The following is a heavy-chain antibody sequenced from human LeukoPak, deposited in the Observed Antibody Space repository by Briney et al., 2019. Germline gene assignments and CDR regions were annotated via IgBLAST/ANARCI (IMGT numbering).Heavy chain of an antibody. CDR1: GGSISSYY. D-gene: IGHD1-26*01. CDR3: ARSHSGSYYGRPYYYYYYMDV. CDR2: IYTSGST. Sequence: PSETLSLTCTVSGGSISSYYWSWIRQPPGKGLEWIGYIYTSGSTNYNPSLKSQVTISVDTSKNQFSLKLSSVTAADTAVYYCARSHSGSYYGRPYYYYYYMDVWGKGTTVTVSS. J-gene: IGHJ6*03. V-gene: IGHV4-4*09.